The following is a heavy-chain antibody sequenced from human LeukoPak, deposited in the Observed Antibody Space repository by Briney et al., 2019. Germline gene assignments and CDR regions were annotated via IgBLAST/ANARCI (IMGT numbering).Heavy chain of an antibody. CDR1: GFTVSSNY. CDR3: ATVKNYYDSSGYQEN. V-gene: IGHV3-53*05. CDR2: IYSGGST. J-gene: IGHJ4*02. D-gene: IGHD3-22*01. Sequence: GGSLRLSCAASGFTVSSNYMSWVRQAPGKGLEWVSVIYSGGSTYYADSVKGRFTISRDNSKNTLYLHVNSLRPEDTAVYYCATVKNYYDSSGYQENWGQGTLVTVSS.